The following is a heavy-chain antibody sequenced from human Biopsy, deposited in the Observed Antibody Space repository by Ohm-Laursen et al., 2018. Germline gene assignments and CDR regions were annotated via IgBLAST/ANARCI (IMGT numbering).Heavy chain of an antibody. CDR3: ARSLAAIRVYAFEI. Sequence: ASVKVSCKASGYTFTTYGITWVRQAPGQGLEWMGWISGFTANTNYAQKFQGRVTMTADTSTSTAYMELRSLRSDDTAVYFCARSLAAIRVYAFEIGGQGTMVTVS. CDR2: ISGFTANT. J-gene: IGHJ3*02. D-gene: IGHD6-13*01. V-gene: IGHV1-18*01. CDR1: GYTFTTYG.